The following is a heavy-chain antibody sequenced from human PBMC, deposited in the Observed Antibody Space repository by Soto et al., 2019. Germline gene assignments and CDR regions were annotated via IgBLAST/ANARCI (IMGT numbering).Heavy chain of an antibody. CDR2: INAYNGNT. Sequence: GASVEVSCKASGYTFTSYSMRWVRQAPGKRLEWMGWINAYNGNTNYAQKLQGRVTMTTDTSTSTAYMELRSLRSDDTAVYYCARVTIFGVVTLSDAFDIWGQGTMVT. CDR3: ARVTIFGVVTLSDAFDI. CDR1: GYTFTSYS. D-gene: IGHD3-3*01. J-gene: IGHJ3*02. V-gene: IGHV1-18*01.